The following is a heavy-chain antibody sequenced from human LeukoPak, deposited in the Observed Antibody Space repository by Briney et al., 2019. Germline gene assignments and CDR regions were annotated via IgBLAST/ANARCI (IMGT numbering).Heavy chain of an antibody. V-gene: IGHV6-1*01. CDR2: TYYRSQWYY. Sequence: SQTLSLTCAISGESVSSTGASWNWIRQSPSRGLEWLGRTYYRSQWYYEYALSMKSRIIVAPDTSKNQFSLQLNSVTPEDTAVYYCVRGNYNFDYWGQGSLVTVSS. D-gene: IGHD5-24*01. CDR3: VRGNYNFDY. J-gene: IGHJ4*02. CDR1: GESVSSTGAS.